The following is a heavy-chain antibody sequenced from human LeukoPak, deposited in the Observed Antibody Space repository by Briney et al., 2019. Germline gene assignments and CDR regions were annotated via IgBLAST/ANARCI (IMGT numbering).Heavy chain of an antibody. CDR2: IYSGGST. CDR1: GFTVSSNY. V-gene: IGHV3-66*01. CDR3: ASLASSSWYRGLFY. Sequence: GGSLRLSCAASGFTVSSNYMSWVRQAPGKGLEWVSVIYSGGSTYYSDSVKGRFTISRDNSKNTLYLQMTSLRAEDTAVYYCASLASSSWYRGLFYWGQGTLVTVSS. D-gene: IGHD6-13*01. J-gene: IGHJ4*02.